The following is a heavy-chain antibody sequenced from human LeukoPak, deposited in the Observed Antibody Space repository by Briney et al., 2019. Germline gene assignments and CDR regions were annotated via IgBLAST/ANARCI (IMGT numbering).Heavy chain of an antibody. J-gene: IGHJ4*02. D-gene: IGHD7-27*01. Sequence: SAPLSLTCTVSGGSISSNYWSWIRQPPGKGLEWIGYINTSGSTNYNPSLKSRVSISLDTSRNQFSLKLTSVTAADTAVYYCARRGNWGFLDYWGQGILVSVSS. CDR2: INTSGST. CDR3: ARRGNWGFLDY. V-gene: IGHV4-4*09. CDR1: GGSISSNY.